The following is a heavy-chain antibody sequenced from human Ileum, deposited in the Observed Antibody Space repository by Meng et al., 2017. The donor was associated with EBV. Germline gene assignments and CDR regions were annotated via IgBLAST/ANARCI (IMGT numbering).Heavy chain of an antibody. CDR1: CGPTMSSNYC. J-gene: IGHJ4*02. CDR3: AMCPDYAQSGY. V-gene: IGHV4-39*05. D-gene: IGHD4-17*01. CDR2: ICYTYYT. Sequence: LLLLDSASGTVNPSTTPLLRCSVFCGPTMSSNYCWGRLRQPPGKGLEWIQSICYTYYTYYNPSLKSRVTISADKSKKQFSLRLNSLTAADTAVYYCAMCPDYAQSGYWGQGTLVTVSS.